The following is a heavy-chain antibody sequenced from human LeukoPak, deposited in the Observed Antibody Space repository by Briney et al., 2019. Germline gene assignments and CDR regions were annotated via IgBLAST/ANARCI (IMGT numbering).Heavy chain of an antibody. D-gene: IGHD4-23*01. V-gene: IGHV4-34*01. J-gene: IGHJ5*02. CDR3: ATGLGGNSPSNWFDP. Sequence: SETLSLTCAVYGGSFSGYYWSWIRQPPGKGLEWIGEINHSGSTNYNPSLKSRVTISVDTSKNQFSLKLSSVTAADTAVYYCATGLGGNSPSNWFDPWGQGTLVTVPS. CDR1: GGSFSGYY. CDR2: INHSGST.